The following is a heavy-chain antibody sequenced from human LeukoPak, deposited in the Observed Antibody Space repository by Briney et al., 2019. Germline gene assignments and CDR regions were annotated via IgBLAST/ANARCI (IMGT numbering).Heavy chain of an antibody. CDR3: TSVTSRGITGTTGGGDY. CDR2: IRSKANSYAT. D-gene: IGHD1-7*01. Sequence: GGSLRLSCAASGFTFSGSAMHWVRQASGKGLEWVGRIRSKANSYATAYAASVKGRFTISRDGSKNTAKLQMNSLKAEDTAVYYCTSVTSRGITGTTGGGDYWGQGTLVTVSS. V-gene: IGHV3-73*01. J-gene: IGHJ4*02. CDR1: GFTFSGSA.